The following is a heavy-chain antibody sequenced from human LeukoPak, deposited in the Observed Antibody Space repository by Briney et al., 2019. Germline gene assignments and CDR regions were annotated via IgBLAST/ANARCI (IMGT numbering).Heavy chain of an antibody. CDR3: ARDRYSRIEVRGVLYYYMDV. J-gene: IGHJ6*03. Sequence: SETLSLTCTVSGGSISSGSYYWSWIRQPAGKGLEWIGRIYTSGSTNYNPSLKSRVTISVDTSKNQFSLKLSSVTAADTAVYYCARDRYSRIEVRGVLYYYMDVWGKGTTVTISS. D-gene: IGHD3-10*01. CDR1: GGSISSGSYY. V-gene: IGHV4-61*02. CDR2: IYTSGST.